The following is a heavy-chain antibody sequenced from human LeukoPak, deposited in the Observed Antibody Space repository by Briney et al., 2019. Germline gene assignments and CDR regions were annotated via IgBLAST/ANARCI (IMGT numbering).Heavy chain of an antibody. V-gene: IGHV3-53*04. CDR2: IYSGGST. Sequence: GGSLRLSCAASGSTVSSNYMSWVRQAPGKGLEWASVIYSGGSTYYADSVKGRFTISRHNSKNTLYLQMNSLRAEDTAVYYCARGTPDLDFDYWGQGTLVTVSS. D-gene: IGHD1-14*01. CDR3: ARGTPDLDFDY. J-gene: IGHJ4*02. CDR1: GSTVSSNY.